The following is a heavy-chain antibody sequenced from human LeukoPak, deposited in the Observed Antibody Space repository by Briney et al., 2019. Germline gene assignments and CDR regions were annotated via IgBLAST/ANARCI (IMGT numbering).Heavy chain of an antibody. J-gene: IGHJ4*02. CDR2: IWYDGSNK. Sequence: GRSLRLSCAASGFTFSSCGMHWVRQAPGKGLEWVAVIWYDGSNKYYADSVKGRFTISRDNSKNTLYLQMNSLRAEDTAVYYCARDSRGGNLDYWGQGTLVTVSS. CDR3: ARDSRGGNLDY. D-gene: IGHD4-23*01. V-gene: IGHV3-33*01. CDR1: GFTFSSCG.